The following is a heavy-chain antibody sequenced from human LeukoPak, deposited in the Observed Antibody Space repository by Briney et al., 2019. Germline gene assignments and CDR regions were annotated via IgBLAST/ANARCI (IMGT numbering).Heavy chain of an antibody. D-gene: IGHD1-20*01. V-gene: IGHV1-3*01. CDR3: AAEYNWNDVGFDP. CDR1: GYTFTSYA. J-gene: IGHJ5*02. Sequence: GASVKVSCKASGYTFTSYAMHWVRQAPGQRLEWMGWINAGNGNTKYSQKFQGRVTITRDTSASTAYMELSSLRSEDTAVYYCAAEYNWNDVGFDPWGQGTLVTVSS. CDR2: INAGNGNT.